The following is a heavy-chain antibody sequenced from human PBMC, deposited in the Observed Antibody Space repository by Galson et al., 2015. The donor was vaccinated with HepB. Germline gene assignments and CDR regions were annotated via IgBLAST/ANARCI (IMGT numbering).Heavy chain of an antibody. V-gene: IGHV1-2*02. CDR3: ARVGRYYDSSGRLDY. J-gene: IGHJ4*02. CDR2: INPNSGGT. CDR1: GYTFTGYY. Sequence: CTASGYTFTGYYMHWVRQAPGQGLEWMGWINPNSGGTNYAQKFQGRVTMTRDTSISTAYMELSRLRSDDTAVYYCARVGRYYDSSGRLDYWGQGTLVTASS. D-gene: IGHD3-22*01.